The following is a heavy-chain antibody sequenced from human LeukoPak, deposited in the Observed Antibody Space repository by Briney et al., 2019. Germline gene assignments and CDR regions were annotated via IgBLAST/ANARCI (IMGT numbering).Heavy chain of an antibody. Sequence: PSETLPLTCTVSGGSISSYYWSWIRQPPGKGLEWIGYIYYSGSTNYNPSLKSRVTISVDTSKNQFSLKLSSVTAADTAVYYCARETSMNWFDPWGQGTLVTVSS. J-gene: IGHJ5*02. CDR2: IYYSGST. CDR1: GGSISSYY. D-gene: IGHD2/OR15-2a*01. CDR3: ARETSMNWFDP. V-gene: IGHV4-59*01.